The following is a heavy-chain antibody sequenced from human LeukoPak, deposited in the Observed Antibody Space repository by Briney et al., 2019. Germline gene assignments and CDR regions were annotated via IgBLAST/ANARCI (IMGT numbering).Heavy chain of an antibody. J-gene: IGHJ6*02. CDR3: ARPDCSGGSCTEGLYGMDV. Sequence: ASVKVSCKASGYTFTSYAMHWVRQAPGQRLEWMGWINVGNGNTKYSQKFQGRVTITRDTSASTAYMELSSLRSEDTAVYYCARPDCSGGSCTEGLYGMDVWGQGTTVTVSS. CDR2: INVGNGNT. V-gene: IGHV1-3*01. D-gene: IGHD2-15*01. CDR1: GYTFTSYA.